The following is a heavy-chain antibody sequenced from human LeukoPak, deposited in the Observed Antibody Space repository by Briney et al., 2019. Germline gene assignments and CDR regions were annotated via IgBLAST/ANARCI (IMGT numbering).Heavy chain of an antibody. CDR2: IYYSGST. Sequence: SSETLSLTCTVSGGSISSGGYYWSWIRQPPGKGLEWIGYIYYSGSTNYNPSLKSRVTISVDTSKNQFSLKLSSVTAADTAVYYCARDLGSMGPDDAFDIWGQGTMVTVSS. J-gene: IGHJ3*02. V-gene: IGHV4-61*08. D-gene: IGHD3-10*01. CDR1: GGSISSGGYY. CDR3: ARDLGSMGPDDAFDI.